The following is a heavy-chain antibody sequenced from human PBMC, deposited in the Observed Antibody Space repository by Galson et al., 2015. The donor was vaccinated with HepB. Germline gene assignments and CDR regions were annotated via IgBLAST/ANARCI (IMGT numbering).Heavy chain of an antibody. CDR3: ASSRDFWSGYYAGRDYYYYYGMDV. D-gene: IGHD3-3*01. V-gene: IGHV3-23*01. J-gene: IGHJ6*02. CDR2: ISGSGGST. CDR1: GFTFSSYA. Sequence: SLRLSCAASGFTFSSYAMGWVRQAPGKGLEWVSAISGSGGSTYYADSVKGRFTISRDNSKNTLYLQMNSLRAEDTAVYYCASSRDFWSGYYAGRDYYYYYGMDVWGQGTTVTVSS.